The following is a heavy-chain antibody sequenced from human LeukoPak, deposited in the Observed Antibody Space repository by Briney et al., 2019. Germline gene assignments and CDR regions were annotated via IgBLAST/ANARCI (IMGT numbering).Heavy chain of an antibody. J-gene: IGHJ4*02. D-gene: IGHD3-22*01. CDR3: ARDPLEYFDSSNHGH. Sequence: GASVKVSCKASGYTITSYGINWVRQAPGQGLEWLGWIRAYNDDTNYAPKFQGRVIMTTDTSTNTAYMELRSLRSDDTAVYYCARDPLEYFDSSNHGHWGQGTLLTVSS. CDR1: GYTITSYG. CDR2: IRAYNDDT. V-gene: IGHV1-18*01.